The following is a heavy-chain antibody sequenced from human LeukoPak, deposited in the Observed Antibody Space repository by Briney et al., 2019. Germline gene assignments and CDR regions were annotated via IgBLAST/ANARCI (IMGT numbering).Heavy chain of an antibody. CDR3: ARDPAGGIAVAGFFDY. J-gene: IGHJ4*02. CDR1: GGSVTSGSYY. Sequence: LGTLSLPCTVSGGSVTSGSYYWSSIRQPPGKGVEWSGYIYCSGSTNYNPSLKSRVPISVDTSKNQFSLKLSSVTAAYTAVYYCARDPAGGIAVAGFFDYWGQGTLVTVSS. CDR2: IYCSGST. D-gene: IGHD6-19*01. V-gene: IGHV4-61*01.